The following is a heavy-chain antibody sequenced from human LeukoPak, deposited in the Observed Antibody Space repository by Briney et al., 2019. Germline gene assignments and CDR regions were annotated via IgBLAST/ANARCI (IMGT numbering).Heavy chain of an antibody. Sequence: GASVKVSCKASGYTFTGYYMHWVRQAPGQGLEWMGWINPNSGGTNYAQKFQGRVTMTRDTSISTAYMELSRLRSDDTAVYYCARGGRYDILTGYLFHFDYWGQGTLVTVSS. CDR1: GYTFTGYY. CDR3: ARGGRYDILTGYLFHFDY. CDR2: INPNSGGT. V-gene: IGHV1-2*02. D-gene: IGHD3-9*01. J-gene: IGHJ4*02.